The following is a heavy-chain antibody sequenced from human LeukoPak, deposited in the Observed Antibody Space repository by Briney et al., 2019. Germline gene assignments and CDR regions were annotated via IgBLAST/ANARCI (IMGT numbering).Heavy chain of an antibody. CDR3: ATGRDGYNPDAFDI. J-gene: IGHJ3*02. D-gene: IGHD5-24*01. CDR2: LYPSGSP. CDR1: CVPLSCGMYL. V-gene: IGHV4-61*02. Sequence: SHTVSHTCSLSCVPLSCGMYLEIYTRQPAGEGLEWIGRLYPSGSPHYNPALKSRVTISVHTSKNQFSLTLSSVTAADTAVYYCATGRDGYNPDAFDIYGHGTMVTVSS.